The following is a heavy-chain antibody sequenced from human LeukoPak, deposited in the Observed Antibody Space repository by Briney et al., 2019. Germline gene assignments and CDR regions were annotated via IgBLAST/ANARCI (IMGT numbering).Heavy chain of an antibody. D-gene: IGHD3-10*01. V-gene: IGHV1-18*04. CDR2: ISPYNGNT. CDR3: ARDTDTGNYYGSGSYYSPPGY. Sequence: ASVKVSCKASGYTFTGYYMHWVRQAPGQGLEWMGWISPYNGNTNYAQKLQGRVTMTTDTSTSTAYMELRSLRSDDTAVYYCARDTDTGNYYGSGSYYSPPGYWGQGTLVTVSS. CDR1: GYTFTGYY. J-gene: IGHJ4*02.